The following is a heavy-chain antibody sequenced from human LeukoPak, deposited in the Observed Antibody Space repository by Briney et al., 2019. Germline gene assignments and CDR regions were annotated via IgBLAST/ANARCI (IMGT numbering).Heavy chain of an antibody. CDR3: ARLQVRYSYGWWLESPYYYGMDV. D-gene: IGHD5-18*01. CDR2: INHSGST. CDR1: GGSFSGYY. V-gene: IGHV4-34*01. Sequence: SETLSLTCAVYGGSFSGYYWSWIRQPPGKGLEWIGEINHSGSTNYNPSLKSRVTISVDTSKNQFSLKLSSVTAAGTAVYYCARLQVRYSYGWWLESPYYYGMDVWGQGTTVTVSS. J-gene: IGHJ6*02.